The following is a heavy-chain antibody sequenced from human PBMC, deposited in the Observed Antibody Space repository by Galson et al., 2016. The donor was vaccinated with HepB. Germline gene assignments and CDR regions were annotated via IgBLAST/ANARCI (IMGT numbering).Heavy chain of an antibody. V-gene: IGHV3-33*01. D-gene: IGHD1-26*01. CDR3: ARRAILWAIPYYFDY. CDR2: IWYDGSNK. J-gene: IGHJ4*02. CDR1: GFTFSSYG. Sequence: SLRLSCAASGFTFSSYGMHWVRQAPGKGLEWVAVIWYDGSNKYYADSVKGRFTISRDNSKNTLYLQMNSLRAEDTAVYYCARRAILWAIPYYFDYWGQGTLVTVSS.